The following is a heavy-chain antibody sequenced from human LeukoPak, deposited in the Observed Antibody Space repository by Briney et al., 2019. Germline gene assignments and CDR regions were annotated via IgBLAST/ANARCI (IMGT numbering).Heavy chain of an antibody. CDR1: GYTFKTYA. D-gene: IGHD2-15*01. CDR3: ARGGYSIPRPLDI. J-gene: IGHJ3*02. V-gene: IGHV1-18*01. Sequence: ASVKVSCKASGYTFKTYAISWVRQAPGQGLEWMGCINTYNGLTKYTQMLQGRVTMTTDTSTSTAYMELRSLISDDTAVYFCARGGYSIPRPLDIWGQGTMVSVSS. CDR2: INTYNGLT.